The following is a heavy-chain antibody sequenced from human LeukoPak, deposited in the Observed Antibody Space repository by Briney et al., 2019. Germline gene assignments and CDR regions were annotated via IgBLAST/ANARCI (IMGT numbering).Heavy chain of an antibody. CDR3: AKDIGGSADWYFDL. CDR1: GFTFDDYA. Sequence: TGGSLRLSCAASGFTFDDYAMHWVRQAPGKGLEWVSGISWNSGSTGYADSVKGRFTISRDNAKNSLYLQMNSLRAEDTALYYCAKDIGGSADWYFDLWGRGTLVTVSS. D-gene: IGHD3-10*01. J-gene: IGHJ2*01. V-gene: IGHV3-9*01. CDR2: ISWNSGST.